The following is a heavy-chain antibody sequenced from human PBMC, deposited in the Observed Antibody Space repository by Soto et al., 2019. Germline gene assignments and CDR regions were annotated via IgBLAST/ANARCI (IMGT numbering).Heavy chain of an antibody. CDR1: GFTFGSYW. V-gene: IGHV3-74*01. Sequence: EVQLVESGGGLVQPGGSLRVSCAASGFTFGSYWMNWVRQAPGKGLVWVSRIDSDGSGTTYADSVKGRFTTSRDNAKNTLYLQMSSLRVEDTAVYYCARGRPYGMDVWGQGNTVNVSS. CDR3: ARGRPYGMDV. J-gene: IGHJ6*02. CDR2: IDSDGSGT.